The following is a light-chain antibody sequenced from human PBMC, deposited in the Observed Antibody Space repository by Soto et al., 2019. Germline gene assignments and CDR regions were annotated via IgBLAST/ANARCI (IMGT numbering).Light chain of an antibody. V-gene: IGKV3-20*01. CDR2: GTS. CDR1: QSVSSNY. Sequence: EIVLMQYAGTLSWSRGERTTLSWRASQSVSSNYLAWYQQKPGQAPRLFIYGTSNKATGIPDRFSGSGYGTDFTLTISRLEPEDFAVYSCQQDGSSLTWTFGQANKVDIQ. J-gene: IGKJ1*01. CDR3: QQDGSSLTWT.